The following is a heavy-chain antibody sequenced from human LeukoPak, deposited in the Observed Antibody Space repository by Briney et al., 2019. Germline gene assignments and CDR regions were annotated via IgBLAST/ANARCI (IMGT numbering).Heavy chain of an antibody. CDR3: ARDHAVAGPLDY. CDR2: ISSSSSYI. D-gene: IGHD6-19*01. J-gene: IGHJ4*02. CDR1: GFIFSSYS. V-gene: IGHV3-21*01. Sequence: GGSLRLSCAASGFIFSSYSMNWVRQAPGKGLEWVSSISSSSSYIYYADSVKGRFTISRDNAKNSLYLQMNSLRAEDTAVYYCARDHAVAGPLDYWGQGTLVTVSS.